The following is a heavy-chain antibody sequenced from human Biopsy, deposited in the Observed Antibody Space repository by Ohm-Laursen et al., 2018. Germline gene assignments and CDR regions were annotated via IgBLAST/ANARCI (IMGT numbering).Heavy chain of an antibody. J-gene: IGHJ1*01. D-gene: IGHD3-9*01. CDR3: ATKLTGYFHH. CDR2: NIPILGTG. CDR1: GGTFSNYG. V-gene: IGHV1-69*06. Sequence: SSVKVSCKAPGGTFSNYGVNWVRQAPGQGLEWLGGNIPILGTGNYAQKFQARVTVAADTSTSTATMELRSLRTDDTAVYYCATKLTGYFHHWGQGTLVIVSS.